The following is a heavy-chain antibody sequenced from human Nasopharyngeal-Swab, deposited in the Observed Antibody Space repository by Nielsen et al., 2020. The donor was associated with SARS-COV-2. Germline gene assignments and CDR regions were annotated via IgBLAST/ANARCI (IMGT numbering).Heavy chain of an antibody. CDR2: IYYSGST. D-gene: IGHD3-9*01. J-gene: IGHJ1*01. V-gene: IGHV4-39*01. CDR3: ARQGHLRYFDWPKFPEYFQH. Sequence: WIRQPPGKGLEWIGSIYYSGSTYYNPSLKSRVTISVDTSKNQFSLKLSSVTAADTAVYYCARQGHLRYFDWPKFPEYFQHWGQGTLVTVSS.